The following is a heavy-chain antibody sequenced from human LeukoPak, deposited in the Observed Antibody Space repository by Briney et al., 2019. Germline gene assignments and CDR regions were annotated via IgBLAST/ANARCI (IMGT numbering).Heavy chain of an antibody. J-gene: IGHJ4*02. CDR3: AKGRLSSYYDSSGDYYFDY. D-gene: IGHD3-22*01. V-gene: IGHV3-48*01. CDR2: ISSSSSTI. CDR1: GFTFSSYS. Sequence: GGSLRLSCAASGFTFSSYSMNWVRQAPGKGLEWVSYISSSSSTIYYADSVKGRFTISRDNAKNSLYLQMNSLRAEDTAVYYCAKGRLSSYYDSSGDYYFDYWGQGTLVTVSS.